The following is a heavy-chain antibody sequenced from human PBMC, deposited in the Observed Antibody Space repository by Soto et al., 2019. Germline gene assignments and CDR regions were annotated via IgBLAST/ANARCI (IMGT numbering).Heavy chain of an antibody. CDR2: IYYSGST. J-gene: IGHJ6*02. CDR1: GGSVSSGSYY. V-gene: IGHV4-61*01. CDR3: ARDSGSPDYYYYGMDV. Sequence: TSETLSLTCTVSGGSVSSGSYYWSWIRQPPGKGLEWIGYIYYSGSTNYNPSLKSRVTISVDTSKNQFSLKLSPVTAADTAVYYCARDSGSPDYYYYGMDVWGQGTTVTVSS. D-gene: IGHD2-15*01.